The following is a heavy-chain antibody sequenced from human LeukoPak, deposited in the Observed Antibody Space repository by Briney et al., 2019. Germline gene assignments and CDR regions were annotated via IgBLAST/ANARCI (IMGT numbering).Heavy chain of an antibody. CDR3: ARGPGGGSGSYYYFDY. V-gene: IGHV3-33*01. Sequence: GGSLRHSCAASGFRFSNYGMHWVRQAPGKGLEWVALIWYGGSNKYYADSVKGRFTISRDNSQNTLYLQMNSLRAEDTAVYYCARGPGGGSGSYYYFDYWGQGTLVTVSS. CDR2: IWYGGSNK. CDR1: GFRFSNYG. D-gene: IGHD3-10*01. J-gene: IGHJ4*02.